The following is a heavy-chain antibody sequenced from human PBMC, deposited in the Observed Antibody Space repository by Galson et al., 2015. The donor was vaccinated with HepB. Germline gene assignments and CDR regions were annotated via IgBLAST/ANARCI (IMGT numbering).Heavy chain of an antibody. CDR1: GYTFTNYA. J-gene: IGHJ3*01. CDR3: ASEYYYDSSGHPALAFDV. Sequence: VKVSCKASGYTFTNYAITWVRQAPGRGLEWMGRISTYNGNTNYAQKLQGRVTMTTDTSTSTAYMELRSLRSDDTAMYYCASEYYYDSSGHPALAFDVWGQGTMVTVSS. V-gene: IGHV1-18*01. D-gene: IGHD3-22*01. CDR2: ISTYNGNT.